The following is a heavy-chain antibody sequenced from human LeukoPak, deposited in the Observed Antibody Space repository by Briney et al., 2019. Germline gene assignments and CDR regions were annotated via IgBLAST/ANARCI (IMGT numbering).Heavy chain of an antibody. CDR1: GFTFSNAW. Sequence: GGSLRLSCAASGFTFSNAWMSWVRQAPGKGLEWVAVISDDGRHNYYADSVKGRFTISRDNSKSTLYLQMNSLRDDDSAAYFCARVYLERLTAGYFDHWGQGTQVTVSP. CDR3: ARVYLERLTAGYFDH. J-gene: IGHJ4*02. CDR2: ISDDGRHN. D-gene: IGHD2-8*01. V-gene: IGHV3-30*03.